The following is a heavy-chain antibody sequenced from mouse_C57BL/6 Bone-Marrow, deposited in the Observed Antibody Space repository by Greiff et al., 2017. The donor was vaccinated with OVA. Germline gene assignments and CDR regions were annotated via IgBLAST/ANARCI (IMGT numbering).Heavy chain of an antibody. D-gene: IGHD2-3*01. CDR1: GFNIKDYY. J-gene: IGHJ3*01. V-gene: IGHV14-1*01. CDR3: TYYDGYYVGFAY. Sequence: VQLKQSGAELVRPGASVKLSCTASGFNIKDYYMHWVKQRPEQGLEWIGRIDPEDGDTEYAPKFQGKATMTADTSSNTAYLQLSSLTSEDTAVYYCTYYDGYYVGFAYWGQGTLVTVSA. CDR2: IDPEDGDT.